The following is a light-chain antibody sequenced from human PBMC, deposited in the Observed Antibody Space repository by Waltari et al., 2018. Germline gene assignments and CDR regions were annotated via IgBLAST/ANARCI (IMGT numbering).Light chain of an antibody. Sequence: EIVLTQSPGTLSLSPGERATLSCRASQSVSSSFLAWYQQKPGQAPRLLFYAASSRATGIPDRFSGSGSGTDFTLTISRLEPEDFAVYYCQQYDIPGFTFGPGTKVDIK. CDR2: AAS. CDR1: QSVSSSF. CDR3: QQYDIPGFT. V-gene: IGKV3-20*01. J-gene: IGKJ3*01.